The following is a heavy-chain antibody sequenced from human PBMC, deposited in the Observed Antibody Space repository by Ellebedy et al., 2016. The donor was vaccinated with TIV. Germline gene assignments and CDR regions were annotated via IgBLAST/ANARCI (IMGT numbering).Heavy chain of an antibody. V-gene: IGHV3-7*01. CDR2: IKQDGGEI. J-gene: IGHJ4*02. CDR1: GFTFSDYW. Sequence: GESLKISCVASGFTFSDYWMSWVRQAPGKGLEWVANIKQDGGEIYYVDSVMGRFSISRDNTKNSLYLQMNSLTDEDTAVYYCARDQWLGRAYYFDSWGQGTLVTVSS. CDR3: ARDQWLGRAYYFDS. D-gene: IGHD6-19*01.